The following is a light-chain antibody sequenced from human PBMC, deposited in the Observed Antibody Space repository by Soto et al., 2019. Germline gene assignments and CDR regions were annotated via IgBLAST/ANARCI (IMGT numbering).Light chain of an antibody. V-gene: IGKV1-5*03. CDR2: KAS. CDR1: ENINTW. Sequence: GGRVTIPCRASENINTWLAWYQQQPGKAPKLLIYKASSLQSGAPPRFSGTGSGTEFTLTISSLQPDDFATYYCQQYNSYSPTFGQGTKVDIK. CDR3: QQYNSYSPT. J-gene: IGKJ1*01.